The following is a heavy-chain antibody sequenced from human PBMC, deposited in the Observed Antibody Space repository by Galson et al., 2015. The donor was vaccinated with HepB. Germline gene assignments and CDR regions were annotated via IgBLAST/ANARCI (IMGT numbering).Heavy chain of an antibody. CDR1: GYTFTSYA. D-gene: IGHD1/OR15-1a*01. Sequence: QSGAEVKEPGASVKVSCKASGYTFTSYALSWVRQAPGQGLEWMGWISGYNDNTNYAQKFQGRVTMTTDTSTSAAYMELRSLRSDDTAVYYCARNTSDKGAFDVWGQGTLVTVSS. J-gene: IGHJ3*01. V-gene: IGHV1-18*01. CDR2: ISGYNDNT. CDR3: ARNTSDKGAFDV.